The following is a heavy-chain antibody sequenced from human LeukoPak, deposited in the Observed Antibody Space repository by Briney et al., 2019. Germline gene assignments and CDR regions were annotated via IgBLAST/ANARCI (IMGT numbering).Heavy chain of an antibody. V-gene: IGHV4-34*01. CDR1: GGSFSDYL. J-gene: IGHJ4*02. Sequence: SETLSLTCGVSGGSFSDYLWSWIRQPPGKGLEWIGQINHVATTNYNPSLKSRVTMSVDRSKNQFSLRLSSVTAADRAVYYCARGRTGSTNYDYWGQGVLVTVSS. CDR2: INHVATT. D-gene: IGHD3-10*01. CDR3: ARGRTGSTNYDY.